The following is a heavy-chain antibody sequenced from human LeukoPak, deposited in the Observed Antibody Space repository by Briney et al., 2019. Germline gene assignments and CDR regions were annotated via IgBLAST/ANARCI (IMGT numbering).Heavy chain of an antibody. D-gene: IGHD6-13*01. CDR3: ARRGYSSSWYGLRWFDP. CDR1: GFTFSSYA. Sequence: GGSLRLSCAASGFTFSSYAMSWVRQAPGKGLEWVSAISGSGGSTYYADSVKGRFTISRDNAKNSLYLQMNSLRAEDTAVYYCARRGYSSSWYGLRWFDPWGQGTLVTVSS. CDR2: ISGSGGST. J-gene: IGHJ5*02. V-gene: IGHV3-23*01.